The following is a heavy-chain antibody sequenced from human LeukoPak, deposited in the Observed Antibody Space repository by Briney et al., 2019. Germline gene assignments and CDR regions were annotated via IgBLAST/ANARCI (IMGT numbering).Heavy chain of an antibody. CDR3: AKNGDRGAYCSGGSCYPYYYYYIDV. V-gene: IGHV3-11*01. CDR1: GFTFSDYY. Sequence: PGGSLRLSCAASGFTFSDYYLSWIRQAPGKGLEWVSYTSGSGNTIYYADSVKGRFTISRDNTKNSLFLQMNSLGAEDTAIYYCAKNGDRGAYCSGGSCYPYYYYYIDVWGKGTTVTISS. CDR2: TSGSGNTI. D-gene: IGHD2-15*01. J-gene: IGHJ6*03.